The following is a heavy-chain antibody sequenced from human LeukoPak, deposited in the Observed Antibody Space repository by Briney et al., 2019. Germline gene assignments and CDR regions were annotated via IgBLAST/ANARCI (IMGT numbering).Heavy chain of an antibody. D-gene: IGHD3-3*01. CDR3: ASSITKGGYYMDV. V-gene: IGHV1-69*13. J-gene: IGHJ6*03. Sequence: ASVKVSCKASGGTFSSYAISWVRQAPGQGLEWMGGIIPIFGTANYAQKFQGRVTITADESTSTAYMELSSLRSEDTAVYYCASSITKGGYYMDVWGKGTTVTVSS. CDR1: GGTFSSYA. CDR2: IIPIFGTA.